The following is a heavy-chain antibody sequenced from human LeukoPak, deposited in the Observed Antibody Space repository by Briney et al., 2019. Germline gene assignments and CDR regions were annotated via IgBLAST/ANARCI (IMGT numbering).Heavy chain of an antibody. J-gene: IGHJ6*02. Sequence: GGSLRLSCAASGFTFSDYYKSWIRQAPGKGLEWVSYISSSGSTIYYADSVKGRFTISRDNAKNSLYLQMNSLRAEDTAVYYCARDLLDYGGNSHYYGMDVWGQGTTVTVSS. V-gene: IGHV3-11*01. CDR3: ARDLLDYGGNSHYYGMDV. CDR2: ISSSGSTI. D-gene: IGHD4-23*01. CDR1: GFTFSDYY.